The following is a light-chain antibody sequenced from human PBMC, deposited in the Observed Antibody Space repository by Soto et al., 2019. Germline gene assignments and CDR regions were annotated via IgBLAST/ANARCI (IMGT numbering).Light chain of an antibody. V-gene: IGKV1-5*03. CDR3: QQYNSLMYT. Sequence: DIQMTQSPSTLSAPVGDRVTITCRASQSISDWLAWYQQKPGKAPKLLIYKASTLGSGVPSRFSSSRSGTEFTLTISSLQPDDFATYYCQQYNSLMYTFGQGTKLEIK. CDR1: QSISDW. CDR2: KAS. J-gene: IGKJ2*01.